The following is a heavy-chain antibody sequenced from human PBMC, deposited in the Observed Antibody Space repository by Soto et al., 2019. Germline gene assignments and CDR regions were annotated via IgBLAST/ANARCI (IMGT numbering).Heavy chain of an antibody. V-gene: IGHV1-69*01. CDR3: ARGTNWNYSRANWFDP. CDR1: GGTFGSYA. CDR2: IIPIFGTA. J-gene: IGHJ5*02. Sequence: QVQLVQSGAEVKKPGSSVKVSCKASGGTFGSYAISWVRQAPGQGLEWMGGIIPIFGTANYAQKFQGRVTITADESTSTAYMELSSLRSEDTAVYYCARGTNWNYSRANWFDPWGQGTLVTVSS. D-gene: IGHD1-7*01.